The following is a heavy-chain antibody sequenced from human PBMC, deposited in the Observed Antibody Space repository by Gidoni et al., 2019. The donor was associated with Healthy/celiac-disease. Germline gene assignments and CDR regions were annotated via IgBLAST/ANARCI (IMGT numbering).Heavy chain of an antibody. V-gene: IGHV3-30*18. CDR3: AKRLLSHRYAGGAFDY. J-gene: IGHJ4*02. CDR2: ISYEGSNK. D-gene: IGHD1-26*01. Sequence: QVQLVESGGGVVQPGRSLRLSCAASGFTFSSYGMHWVRQAPGKGLEWVAVISYEGSNKYYADSVKGRFTISRDNSKNTLYLQMNSLRAEDTAVYYCAKRLLSHRYAGGAFDYWGQGTLVTVSS. CDR1: GFTFSSYG.